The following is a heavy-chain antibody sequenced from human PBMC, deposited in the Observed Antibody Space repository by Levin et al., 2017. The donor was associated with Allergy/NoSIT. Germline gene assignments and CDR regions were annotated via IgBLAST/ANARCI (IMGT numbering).Heavy chain of an antibody. Sequence: GGSLRLSCTASGFTFTDYYMGWIRQAPAKGLEWVSYISISGSSTYYADSVKGRFTISRDNTQKSLYLQMNSLRAEDTAVYYCARGRATSWGQGTLVTVSS. V-gene: IGHV3-11*01. J-gene: IGHJ5*02. CDR1: GFTFTDYY. CDR3: ARGRATS. CDR2: ISISGSST.